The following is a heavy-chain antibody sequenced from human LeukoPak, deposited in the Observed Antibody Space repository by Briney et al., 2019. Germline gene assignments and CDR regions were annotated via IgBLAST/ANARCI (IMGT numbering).Heavy chain of an antibody. CDR3: ARPYKLYYYDNSHDAFDI. Sequence: GGSLRLSCAASGFTFSSYWMSWVRQAPGKGLEWVANIKRDGSEKYYVDSVKGRFTISRDNAKNSLYLQMNSLRAEDTAVYYCARPYKLYYYDNSHDAFDIWGQGTMVTVSS. D-gene: IGHD3-22*01. J-gene: IGHJ3*02. CDR2: IKRDGSEK. CDR1: GFTFSSYW. V-gene: IGHV3-7*01.